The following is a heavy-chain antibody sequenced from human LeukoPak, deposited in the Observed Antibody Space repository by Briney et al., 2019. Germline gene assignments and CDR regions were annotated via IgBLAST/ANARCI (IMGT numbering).Heavy chain of an antibody. Sequence: VASVKVSCKASGYTFTSYGISWVRQAPGQGLEWMGWISAYNGNTNYAQKLQGRVTMTTDTSTSTAYMELRSLRSDDTAVYYCARHIYMTYYGSGKAYYFDYWGQGTLVTVSS. CDR2: ISAYNGNT. J-gene: IGHJ4*02. D-gene: IGHD3-10*01. V-gene: IGHV1-18*01. CDR3: ARHIYMTYYGSGKAYYFDY. CDR1: GYTFTSYG.